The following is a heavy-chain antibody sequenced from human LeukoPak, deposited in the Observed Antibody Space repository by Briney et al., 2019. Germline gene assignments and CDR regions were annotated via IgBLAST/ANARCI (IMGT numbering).Heavy chain of an antibody. J-gene: IGHJ5*02. CDR2: ISYDGSNK. D-gene: IGHD3-9*01. V-gene: IGHV3-30*04. Sequence: GRSLRLSCAASGFTFSSYAMHWVRQAPGKGLGWVAVISYDGSNKYYADSVKGRFTISRDNSKNTLYLQMNSLRAEDTAVYYCASDKRLDPWGQGTLVTVSS. CDR3: ASDKRLDP. CDR1: GFTFSSYA.